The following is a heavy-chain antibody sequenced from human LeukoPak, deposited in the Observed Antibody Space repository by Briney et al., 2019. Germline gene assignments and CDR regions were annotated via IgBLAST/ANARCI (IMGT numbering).Heavy chain of an antibody. J-gene: IGHJ6*03. CDR2: IYYTGTA. D-gene: IGHD3-9*01. CDR3: ARLTGPYYYYYMDV. V-gene: IGHV4-59*01. Sequence: SETLSLTCTVSGGSINSYYLSWIRQPPGKGLEFIGYIYYTGTANNNPSLKSRVTLSSDTSKNKFSLKVSSVTAADTGVYYCARLTGPYYYYYMDVWGEGTTVTISS. CDR1: GGSINSYY.